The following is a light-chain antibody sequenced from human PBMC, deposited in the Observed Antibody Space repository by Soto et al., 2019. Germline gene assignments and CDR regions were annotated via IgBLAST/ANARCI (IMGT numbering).Light chain of an antibody. CDR2: AAS. V-gene: IGKV1-39*01. J-gene: IGKJ2*01. CDR3: QQTHNIPPT. CDR1: HIVHSC. Sequence: EIQMTQSPASLSASPGERVTLTCRASHIVHSCLTWYQQKPGQAPKLLIYAASSMPTGVPARLSGSGSATFFTLTINKLQPDDFATYLCQQTHNIPPTFGPGTKVDIK.